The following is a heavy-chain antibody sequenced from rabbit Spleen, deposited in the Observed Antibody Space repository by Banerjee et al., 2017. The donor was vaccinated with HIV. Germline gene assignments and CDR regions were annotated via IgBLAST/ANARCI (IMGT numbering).Heavy chain of an antibody. V-gene: IGHV1S45*01. CDR1: GFDFSAYG. CDR3: ARDDADYSGYSYGNF. Sequence: QEQLVESGGGLVQPGGSLKLSCKASGFDFSAYGVSWVRQAPGKGLEWIGYIDTPTSRTAYASWAKGRFTISKTSSTTVTLQMTSLTAADTATYFCARDDADYSGYSYGNFWGPGTLVTVS. CDR2: IDTPTSRT. D-gene: IGHD6-1*01. J-gene: IGHJ6*01.